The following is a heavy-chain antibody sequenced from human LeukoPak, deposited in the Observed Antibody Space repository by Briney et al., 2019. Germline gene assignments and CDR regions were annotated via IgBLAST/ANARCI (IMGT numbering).Heavy chain of an antibody. Sequence: SETLSLTRTVSGGSISSYYWSWIRQPPGKGLEWIGYIYYSGSTNYNPSLKSRVTISVDTSKNQFSLKLSSVTAADTAVYYCARQTKLGIAARPAFDYWGQGTLVTVSS. CDR1: GGSISSYY. J-gene: IGHJ4*02. V-gene: IGHV4-59*01. CDR2: IYYSGST. D-gene: IGHD6-6*01. CDR3: ARQTKLGIAARPAFDY.